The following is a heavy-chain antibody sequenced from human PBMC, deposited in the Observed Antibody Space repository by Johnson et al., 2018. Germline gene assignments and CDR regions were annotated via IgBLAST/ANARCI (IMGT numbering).Heavy chain of an antibody. J-gene: IGHJ4*02. CDR1: GGTFRSST. CDR3: ARETSIFGDGAPFDY. CDR2: IIPLFGTT. D-gene: IGHD3-10*02. V-gene: IGHV1-69*01. Sequence: QVQLQESGAEVKKPGSSXKLSCKTSGGTFRSSTISWVRQAHGQGLEWMGGIIPLFGTTNYARKVQGRVTMTADESTTTVYMELSSLRYADTAVYYCARETSIFGDGAPFDYWGQGTLVTVSS.